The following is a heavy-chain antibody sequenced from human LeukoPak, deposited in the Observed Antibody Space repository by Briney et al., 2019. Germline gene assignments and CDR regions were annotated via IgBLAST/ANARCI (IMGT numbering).Heavy chain of an antibody. J-gene: IGHJ4*02. Sequence: SETLSLTCTVSGGSISSSSYYWGWIRQPPGKGLEWIGSIYYSGSTYYNPSLKSRVTISVDTSKNQFSLKLSSVTAADTAVYYCARDHVIAAAGVSDYWGQGTLVTVSS. CDR2: IYYSGST. D-gene: IGHD6-13*01. CDR1: GGSISSSSYY. CDR3: ARDHVIAAAGVSDY. V-gene: IGHV4-39*07.